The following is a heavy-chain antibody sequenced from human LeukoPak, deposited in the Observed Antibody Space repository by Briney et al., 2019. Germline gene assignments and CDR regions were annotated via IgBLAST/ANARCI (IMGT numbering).Heavy chain of an antibody. Sequence: ASVKVSCKVSGGTFSSYAISWVRQAPGQGREWMGGIIPIFGTANSAQKFQGRVTITTDESTSTAYMELSSLRSEDTAVYYCARGYTMTDAFDIWGQGTMVTVSS. CDR2: IIPIFGTA. CDR3: ARGYTMTDAFDI. J-gene: IGHJ3*02. CDR1: GGTFSSYA. D-gene: IGHD3-22*01. V-gene: IGHV1-69*05.